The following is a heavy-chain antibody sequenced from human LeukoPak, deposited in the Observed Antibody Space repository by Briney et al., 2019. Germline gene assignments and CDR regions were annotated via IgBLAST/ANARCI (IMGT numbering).Heavy chain of an antibody. V-gene: IGHV1-3*01. Sequence: GASVKVSCKASGYTFTSYAMHWGRQAPGQRLEWMGWINAGKGNTKYSQKFQGRVTITRDTSADTAYMELSSLRSEDTAVYYCARLKYCTNGVCYAGFDYWGQGTLVTVSS. J-gene: IGHJ4*02. CDR1: GYTFTSYA. CDR2: INAGKGNT. CDR3: ARLKYCTNGVCYAGFDY. D-gene: IGHD2-8*01.